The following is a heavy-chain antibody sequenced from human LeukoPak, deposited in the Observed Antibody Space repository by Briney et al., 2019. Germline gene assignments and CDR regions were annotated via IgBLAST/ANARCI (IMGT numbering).Heavy chain of an antibody. V-gene: IGHV4-59*08. Sequence: PSETLSLTCNVSGSSISSYYWSWIRQPPGKGLEWIGYRSDTGSTNYNPSLKSRVAISVDTSKNQFSLRLSSVTAADTAVYYCASGADSSNYFLYYWGPGILVTVSS. CDR2: RSDTGST. CDR1: GSSISSYY. J-gene: IGHJ4*02. D-gene: IGHD3-22*01. CDR3: ASGADSSNYFLYY.